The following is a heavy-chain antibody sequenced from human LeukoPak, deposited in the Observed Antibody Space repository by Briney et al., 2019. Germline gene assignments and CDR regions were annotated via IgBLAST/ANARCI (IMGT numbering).Heavy chain of an antibody. CDR3: ARAPYGDYEYYYYGMDV. CDR1: GYSFTSYW. D-gene: IGHD4-17*01. CDR2: IYPGDSDT. V-gene: IGHV5-51*01. J-gene: IGHJ6*02. Sequence: GESLKISCKGSGYSFTSYWIGWVRQMPGKGLEWMGIIYPGDSDTRYSPSFQGQVTISADKSISTAYLQWSSLKASDTAMYYCARAPYGDYEYYYYGMDVWGPGTTVTVSS.